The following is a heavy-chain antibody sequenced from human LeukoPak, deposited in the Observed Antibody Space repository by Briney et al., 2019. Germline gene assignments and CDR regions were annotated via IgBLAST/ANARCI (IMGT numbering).Heavy chain of an antibody. CDR1: GFTFSNYA. CDR3: AKSENALVYYDY. Sequence: GGSLRLSCAASGFTFSNYAMSWVRQAPGKGLAWVSTITSSGSTTYNADSVKGRFTISRDNSMNALFLQMNSLRADDTAVYYCAKSENALVYYDYWGRGTLVTVSS. J-gene: IGHJ4*02. D-gene: IGHD3-16*01. V-gene: IGHV3-23*01. CDR2: ITSSGSTT.